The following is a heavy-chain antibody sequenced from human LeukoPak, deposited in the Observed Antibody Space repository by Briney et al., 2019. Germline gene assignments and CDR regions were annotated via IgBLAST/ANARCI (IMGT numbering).Heavy chain of an antibody. CDR2: IASGFQT. J-gene: IGHJ4*02. D-gene: IGHD5-18*01. Sequence: GGSLRLSCTASGFTLGSHDMHWVRQTTGEGLEWVAAIASGFQTFYAGSVKGRFTVSREDAKNSLYLQMNSLRAGDTAVYYCVREARGYHYTYFDYWRQGTLVTVSS. V-gene: IGHV3-13*01. CDR1: GFTLGSHD. CDR3: VREARGYHYTYFDY.